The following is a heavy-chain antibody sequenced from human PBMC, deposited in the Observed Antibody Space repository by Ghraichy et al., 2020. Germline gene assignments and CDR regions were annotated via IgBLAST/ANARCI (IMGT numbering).Heavy chain of an antibody. CDR2: VRSDGST. J-gene: IGHJ6*02. V-gene: IGHV4-59*03. CDR3: VRGMSIFTASALDV. D-gene: IGHD3-3*02. Sequence: SETLSLTCTLTGDSFKTYFWSWIRQCPGKGLQWIVHVRSDGSTKYNPSFGNRVTLSVDTTNQQFSLSLRAATSADTAVYYCVRGMSIFTASALDVWGLGTTVTVSS. CDR1: GDSFKTYF.